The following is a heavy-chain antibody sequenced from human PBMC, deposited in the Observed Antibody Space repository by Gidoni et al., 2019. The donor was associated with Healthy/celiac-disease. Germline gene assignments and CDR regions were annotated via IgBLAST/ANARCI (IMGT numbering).Heavy chain of an antibody. CDR3: ARDRRYCSGGSCYLPDYYSYYGMDV. Sequence: QVQLVQSAAEVTKPGASVMVSCKASGYNFTGYSLHCLRPAPGQELEWTGWINPNSGGTNYAQKFQGRVTMTRYTSISTADMELSRLRSDDTAVDYCARDRRYCSGGSCYLPDYYSYYGMDVWGQGTTVTVSS. CDR2: INPNSGGT. V-gene: IGHV1-2*02. D-gene: IGHD2-15*01. J-gene: IGHJ6*02. CDR1: GYNFTGYS.